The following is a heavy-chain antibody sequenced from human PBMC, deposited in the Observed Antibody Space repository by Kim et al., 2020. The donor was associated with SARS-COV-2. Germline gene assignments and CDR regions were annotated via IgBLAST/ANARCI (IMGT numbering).Heavy chain of an antibody. V-gene: IGHV4-34*01. D-gene: IGHD3-3*01. CDR3: ARLRFLEWLYRPTRYGMDV. CDR2: INHSGST. Sequence: SETLSLTCAVYGGSFSGYYWSWIRQPPGKGLEWIGEINHSGSTNYNPSLKSRVTISVDTSKNQFSLKLSSVTAADTAVYYCARLRFLEWLYRPTRYGMDVWGQGTTVTVSS. J-gene: IGHJ6*02. CDR1: GGSFSGYY.